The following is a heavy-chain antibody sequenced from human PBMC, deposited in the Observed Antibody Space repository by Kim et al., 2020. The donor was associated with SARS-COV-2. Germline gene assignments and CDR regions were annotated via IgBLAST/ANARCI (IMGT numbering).Heavy chain of an antibody. V-gene: IGHV3-7*01. CDR2: IRPDGGEK. Sequence: GGSLRLSCAASGFTFSNFWMSWVRQAPGKGLEGVASIRPDGGEKNYVDSVRGRFTISRDNAKNSQYLQMDSLRGDDTAVYYCARGQLEDWGQGILVSVSS. D-gene: IGHD1-1*01. CDR1: GFTFSNFW. J-gene: IGHJ4*02. CDR3: ARGQLED.